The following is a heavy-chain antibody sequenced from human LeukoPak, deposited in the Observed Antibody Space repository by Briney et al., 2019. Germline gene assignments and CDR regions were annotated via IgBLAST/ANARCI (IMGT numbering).Heavy chain of an antibody. CDR1: GFNFGRYA. Sequence: GGSLRLSCAASGFNFGRYAMNWVRQAPGKGLEWVSGISSSGGSTYYADSVKGRFTISRDNSKNTLHLQMNSLRAENTAVYYSSKRPPLTLRDGDYNYMDVWGKGTTVIVSS. D-gene: IGHD1-14*01. V-gene: IGHV3-23*01. J-gene: IGHJ6*03. CDR3: SKRPPLTLRDGDYNYMDV. CDR2: ISSSGGST.